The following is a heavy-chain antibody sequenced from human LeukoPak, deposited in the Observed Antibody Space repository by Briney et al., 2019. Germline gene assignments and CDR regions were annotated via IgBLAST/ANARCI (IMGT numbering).Heavy chain of an antibody. D-gene: IGHD7-27*01. Sequence: ASVKVSCEASGNTFSIYNMHWVRQAPGQGLEWMGIINPSGGTSYAQKLQGRITMTRDTSTSTVYMELSSLRSEDTAVYYCARVLGNWYFDLWGRGTLVTVSS. CDR3: ARVLGNWYFDL. CDR2: INPSGGT. CDR1: GNTFSIYN. V-gene: IGHV1-46*01. J-gene: IGHJ2*01.